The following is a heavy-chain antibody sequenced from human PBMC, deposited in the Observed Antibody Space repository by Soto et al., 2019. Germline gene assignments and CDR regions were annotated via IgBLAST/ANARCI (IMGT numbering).Heavy chain of an antibody. CDR1: DFSFTSHG. CDR3: ARVVPGAEAWFGP. D-gene: IGHD2-2*01. J-gene: IGHJ5*02. V-gene: IGHV1-18*04. Sequence: QIQLVQSGPEVKKPGASMKVSCKAYDFSFTSHGISWVRQAPGQGLEWMGWISLYSDGTNYAQKFQGRVSMTTDTSTTTAYMELRSLRSDDTAVYYCARVVPGAEAWFGPWGQGTLVTVSS. CDR2: ISLYSDGT.